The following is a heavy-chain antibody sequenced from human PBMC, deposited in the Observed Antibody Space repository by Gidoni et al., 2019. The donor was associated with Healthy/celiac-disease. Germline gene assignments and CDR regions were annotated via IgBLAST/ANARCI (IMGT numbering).Heavy chain of an antibody. CDR1: GFTFSSYW. CDR3: AREAAGGDSDY. Sequence: EVQLVESGGGLVKPGGSLRLSCAASGFTFSSYWRSWVRQAPGKGLEWVANIKQDGSEKYYVDSVKGRFTISRDNAKNSLYLQMNSLRAEDTAVYYCAREAAGGDSDYWGQGTLVTVSS. V-gene: IGHV3-7*03. D-gene: IGHD2-8*02. J-gene: IGHJ4*02. CDR2: IKQDGSEK.